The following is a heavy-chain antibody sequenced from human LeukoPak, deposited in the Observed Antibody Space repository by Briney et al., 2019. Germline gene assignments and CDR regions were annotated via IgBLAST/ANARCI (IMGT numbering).Heavy chain of an antibody. CDR2: IYYSGST. J-gene: IGHJ4*02. CDR3: ARRDYFDY. V-gene: IGHV4-39*01. Sequence: TTSETLSLTCTVSGGSISSSSYYWGWIRQPPGKGLEWIGSIYYSGSTYYNPSLKSRVTISVDTSKNQFSLKLSSVTAADTAVYYCARRDYFDYWGQGTLVTVFS. CDR1: GGSISSSSYY.